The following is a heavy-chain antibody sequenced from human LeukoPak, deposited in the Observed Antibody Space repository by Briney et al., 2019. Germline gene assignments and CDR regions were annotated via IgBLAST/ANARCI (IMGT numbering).Heavy chain of an antibody. D-gene: IGHD5-12*01. CDR2: IYYSGST. CDR3: ARSGSLEEVSKADY. CDR1: GGSISSSSYY. J-gene: IGHJ4*02. V-gene: IGHV4-39*01. Sequence: SETLSLTCTVSGGSISSSSYYWGWIRQPPGKGLEWIGSIYYSGSTYYNPSLRSRVTISVDTSKNQFSLKLSSVTAADTAVYYCARSGSLEEVSKADYWGQGTLVTVSS.